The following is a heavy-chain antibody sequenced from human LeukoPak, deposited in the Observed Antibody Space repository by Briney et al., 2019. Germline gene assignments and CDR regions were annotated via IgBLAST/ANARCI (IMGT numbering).Heavy chain of an antibody. CDR1: GYSISSGYY. J-gene: IGHJ5*02. D-gene: IGHD2-8*01. V-gene: IGHV4-38-2*01. CDR2: IYHSGST. CDR3: ARQPGYCTNGVCYNVRFDP. Sequence: SETLSLTCAVSGYSISSGYYWGWIRQPPGKGLEWIGSIYHSGSTYYNPSLKSRVTISVDTSKNQFSLKLSSVTAADTAVYYCARQPGYCTNGVCYNVRFDPWGQGTLVTVSS.